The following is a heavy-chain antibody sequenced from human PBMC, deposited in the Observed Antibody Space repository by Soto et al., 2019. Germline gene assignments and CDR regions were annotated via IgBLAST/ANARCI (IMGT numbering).Heavy chain of an antibody. Sequence: ASAKVSCKTFGYTFTSYGISWVGQALGQGREWMGWISPYNGHTKYAQKLQGRVTLTTDTSTNTTYMELRSLRSNDTAVYFCARVPLSWAWSYYYCSIEVWGQGTTVTVSS. CDR1: GYTFTSYG. V-gene: IGHV1-18*04. J-gene: IGHJ6*01. D-gene: IGHD3-3*01. CDR2: ISPYNGHT. CDR3: ARVPLSWAWSYYYCSIEV.